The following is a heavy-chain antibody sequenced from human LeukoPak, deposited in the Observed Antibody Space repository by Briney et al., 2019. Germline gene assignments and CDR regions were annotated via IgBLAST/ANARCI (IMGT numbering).Heavy chain of an antibody. CDR3: AKGRRGSSYVHYFDT. J-gene: IGHJ1*01. D-gene: IGHD3-22*01. CDR1: GFTFSTYD. Sequence: PGGSLRLSCAASGFTFSTYDMHWVRQAPGKGLDWVAVISFHGANEYYADSVKGRFTISRDNSNNTLYLQMNSVRAEDTAVYYCAKGRRGSSYVHYFDTWGQGTLVIVSS. V-gene: IGHV3-30*18. CDR2: ISFHGANE.